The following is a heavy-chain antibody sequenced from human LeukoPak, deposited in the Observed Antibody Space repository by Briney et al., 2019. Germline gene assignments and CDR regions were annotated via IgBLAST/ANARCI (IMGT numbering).Heavy chain of an antibody. CDR1: GFTFSSYG. CDR2: ISYDGSNK. D-gene: IGHD5-24*01. CDR3: AKSSSGWLQYGIDY. Sequence: AGGSLRLSCAASGFTFSSYGMHWVRQAPGKGLEWVAVISYDGSNKYYADSVKGRFTISRDNSKNTLYLQVNSLRAEDTAVYYCAKSSSGWLQYGIDYWGQGTLVTVSS. V-gene: IGHV3-30*18. J-gene: IGHJ4*02.